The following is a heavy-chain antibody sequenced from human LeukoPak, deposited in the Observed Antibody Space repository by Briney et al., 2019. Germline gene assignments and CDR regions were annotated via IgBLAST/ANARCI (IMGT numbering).Heavy chain of an antibody. CDR1: GFTFSSYE. Sequence: GGSLRLSCAASGFTFSSYEMNWVSQAPGKGREWVSYISSSGSTIYYADSVKGRFTISRDNAKNSLYLQMNSLRAEDTAVYYCARTAFDDSRWGQGTLVTVSS. CDR2: ISSSGSTI. CDR3: ARTAFDDSR. D-gene: IGHD3-16*01. J-gene: IGHJ4*02. V-gene: IGHV3-48*03.